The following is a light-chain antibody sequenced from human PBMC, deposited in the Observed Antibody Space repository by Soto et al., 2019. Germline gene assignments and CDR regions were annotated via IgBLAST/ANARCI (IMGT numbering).Light chain of an antibody. CDR1: SSDVGSYNL. V-gene: IGLV2-14*02. J-gene: IGLJ2*01. Sequence: QSALTQPASVSGSPGQSITISCTGTSSDVGSYNLVSWYQQYPGKAPKLMIYEGSNRPSGVSNRFSGSKSGNTASLTISGLQTEDEADYHCQSYDSSLINVVFGGGTKLTVL. CDR3: QSYDSSLINVV. CDR2: EGS.